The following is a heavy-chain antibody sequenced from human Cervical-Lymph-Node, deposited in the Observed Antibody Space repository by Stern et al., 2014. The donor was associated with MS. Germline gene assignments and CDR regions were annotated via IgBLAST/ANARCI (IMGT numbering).Heavy chain of an antibody. V-gene: IGHV3-23*04. CDR3: AKAREVQLWFITGELNSSYYFDY. Sequence: VQLVESGGGLVQPGGSLRLSCAASGFTFSSYAMSWVRQAPGKGLEWVSAIRGRGGSTYYADSVKGRFTISRDNSKNTLYLQMNSLRAEDTAVYYCAKAREVQLWFITGELNSSYYFDYWGQGTLVTVSS. J-gene: IGHJ4*02. CDR1: GFTFSSYA. D-gene: IGHD5-18*01. CDR2: IRGRGGST.